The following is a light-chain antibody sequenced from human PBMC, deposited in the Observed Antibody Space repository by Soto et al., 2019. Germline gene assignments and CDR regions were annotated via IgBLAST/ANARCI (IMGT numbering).Light chain of an antibody. CDR3: LQYDTSPLT. J-gene: IGKJ4*01. CDR2: GAS. V-gene: IGKV3-20*01. Sequence: IVLTQSPGTLSLSPGERATLSCRASQSISSNDLAWFQQKPGQAPRLLIYGASTRATGIPDRFGGSGSGTDFTLTISSLEPEDFALYHCLQYDTSPLTFGGGTKVDIK. CDR1: QSISSND.